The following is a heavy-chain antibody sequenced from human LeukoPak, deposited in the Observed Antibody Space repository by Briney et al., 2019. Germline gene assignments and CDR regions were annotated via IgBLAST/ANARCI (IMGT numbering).Heavy chain of an antibody. Sequence: ASVKVSCKASRYTFTSYAMNWVRQAPGQGLEWMGWINTNTGNPTYAQGFTGRFVFSLDTSVSTAYLQISSLKAEDTAVYYCARDGGRYFDWSTPNWFDPWGQGTLVTVSS. CDR2: INTNTGNP. D-gene: IGHD3-9*01. V-gene: IGHV7-4-1*02. CDR1: RYTFTSYA. CDR3: ARDGGRYFDWSTPNWFDP. J-gene: IGHJ5*02.